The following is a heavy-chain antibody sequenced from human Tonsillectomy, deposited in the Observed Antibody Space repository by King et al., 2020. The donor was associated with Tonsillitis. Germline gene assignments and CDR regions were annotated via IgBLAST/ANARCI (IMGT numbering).Heavy chain of an antibody. Sequence: VQLQESGPGLVKPSETLSLTCTVSGGSVSSGGYYWSWIRQPPGKGLEWIGEINHSGSTKYNPSLKSRVTISVDTSKNQFSLKLSSVTAADTAVHYCARSPINYYYGMDVWGQGTTVTVSS. V-gene: IGHV4-61*08. CDR2: INHSGST. J-gene: IGHJ6*02. CDR3: ARSPINYYYGMDV. CDR1: GGSVSSGGYY.